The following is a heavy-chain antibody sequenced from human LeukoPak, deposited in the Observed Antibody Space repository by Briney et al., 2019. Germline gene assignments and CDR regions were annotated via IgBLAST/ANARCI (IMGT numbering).Heavy chain of an antibody. Sequence: PGGSLRLSCAASGFTFSTYGMHWVRQAPGKGLEWVAVIWPYGSNKYHADSAKGRFTISRHNYKRTLFLQVSSLGPEDTGVLYCVGELFTADGTIGAFDIWGRGTMVTVSS. J-gene: IGHJ3*02. CDR1: GFTFSTYG. V-gene: IGHV3-33*02. CDR2: IWPYGSNK. D-gene: IGHD3-3*01. CDR3: VGELFTADGTIGAFDI.